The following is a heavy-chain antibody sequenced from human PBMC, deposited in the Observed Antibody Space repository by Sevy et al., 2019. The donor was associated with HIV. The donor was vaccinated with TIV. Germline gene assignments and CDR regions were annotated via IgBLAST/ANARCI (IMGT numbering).Heavy chain of an antibody. D-gene: IGHD2-8*01. V-gene: IGHV3-48*03. CDR2: ISSTGTTI. CDR1: GFTFSSYE. Sequence: GGSLRLSCEASGFTFSSYEMNWVRQAPGKGLEWVSYISSTGTTIKYADSVKGRFTISRDNAKNSLYMQMNSLRAEHTAVYYCARVDANYAKGLDPWGQGTLVTVSS. J-gene: IGHJ5*02. CDR3: ARVDANYAKGLDP.